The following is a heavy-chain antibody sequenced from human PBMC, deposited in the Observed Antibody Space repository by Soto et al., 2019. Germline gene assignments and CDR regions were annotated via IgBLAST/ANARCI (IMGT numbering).Heavy chain of an antibody. CDR1: GGSISSYY. CDR3: ARAAAAGIEDY. J-gene: IGHJ4*02. D-gene: IGHD6-13*01. Sequence: SETLSLTCTVSGGSISSYYWSWIRQPPGKGLEWIGYIYYSGSTNYNPSLKSRVTISVDTSKNQFSLKLSSVTAADTAVYYCARAAAAGIEDYWGQGTLVTVSS. V-gene: IGHV4-59*12. CDR2: IYYSGST.